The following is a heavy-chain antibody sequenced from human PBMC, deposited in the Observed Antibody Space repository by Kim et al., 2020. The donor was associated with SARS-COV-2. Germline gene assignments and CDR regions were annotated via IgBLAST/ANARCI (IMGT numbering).Heavy chain of an antibody. V-gene: IGHV3-23*01. CDR1: GFTFSSYA. CDR2: ISGSGGST. J-gene: IGHJ4*02. Sequence: GGSLRLSCAASGFTFSSYAMSWVRQAPGKGLEWVSAISGSGGSTYYADSVKGRFTISRDNSKNTLYLQMNSLRAEDTAVYYCAKEGGISSGWSKGSFYWGQGTLVTVSS. D-gene: IGHD6-19*01. CDR3: AKEGGISSGWSKGSFY.